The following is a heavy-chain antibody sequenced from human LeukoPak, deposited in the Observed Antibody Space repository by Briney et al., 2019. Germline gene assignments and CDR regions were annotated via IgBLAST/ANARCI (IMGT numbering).Heavy chain of an antibody. Sequence: PSETLSLTCAVYGGSFSDYYWSWIRRSPGRGLEWIGEITHRGYNKYNPSLKSRVAFSMDISKIQVSLWVSSVTAADTAVYYCARGDRNTVTRLRPRPYFDYWGQGILVTVHS. CDR2: ITHRGYN. D-gene: IGHD4-17*01. J-gene: IGHJ4*02. CDR1: GGSFSDYY. CDR3: ARGDRNTVTRLRPRPYFDY. V-gene: IGHV4-34*01.